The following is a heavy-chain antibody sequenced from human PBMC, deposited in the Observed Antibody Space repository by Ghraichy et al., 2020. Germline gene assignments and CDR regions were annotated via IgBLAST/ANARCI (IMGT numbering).Heavy chain of an antibody. V-gene: IGHV1-69*05. D-gene: IGHD6-6*01. CDR2: IIPIFGTA. CDR1: GGTFSSYA. CDR3: ARWPLDSSSSPLPPDI. Sequence: SVKVSCKASGGTFSSYAISWVRQAPGQGLEWMGGIIPIFGTANYAQKFQGRVTITTDESTSTAYMELSSLRSEDTAVYYCARWPLDSSSSPLPPDIWGQGTMVTVSS. J-gene: IGHJ3*02.